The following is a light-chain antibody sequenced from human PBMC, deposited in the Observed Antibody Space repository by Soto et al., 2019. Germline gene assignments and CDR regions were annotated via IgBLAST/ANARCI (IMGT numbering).Light chain of an antibody. CDR2: DAS. CDR1: QSVSSY. V-gene: IGKV3-11*01. Sequence: EILVTQSPATLSSSPGERATLSCRASQSVSSYLAWYQQKPGQPPRLLIYDASNRATGIPARFSGSGSGTDFTLTISSLEPEDFAVYYCQQRSNWPSITFGQGTRLEIK. J-gene: IGKJ5*01. CDR3: QQRSNWPSIT.